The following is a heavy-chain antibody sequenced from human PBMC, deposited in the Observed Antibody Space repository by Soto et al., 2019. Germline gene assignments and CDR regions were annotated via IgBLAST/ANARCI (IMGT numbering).Heavy chain of an antibody. CDR3: AHSRCGGDCLRSYSSHYYYGMDV. J-gene: IGHJ6*02. Sequence: QESGPGLVKPSQTLSLTCTVSGGSISSGDYYWSWIRQPPGKGLEWLALIYWDGDKRYSPSLKSRLSITKDTSNNQVVLTMTNMDPVDTATYYCAHSRCGGDCLRSYSSHYYYGMDVWGQGTTVTVSS. V-gene: IGHV2-5*08. CDR2: IYWDGDK. D-gene: IGHD2-21*02. CDR1: GGSISSGDYY.